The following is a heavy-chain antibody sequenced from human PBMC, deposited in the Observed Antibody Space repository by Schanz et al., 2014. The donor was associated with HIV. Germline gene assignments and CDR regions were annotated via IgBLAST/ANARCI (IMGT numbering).Heavy chain of an antibody. CDR1: GGPFSSHA. D-gene: IGHD2-15*01. V-gene: IGHV1-69*06. CDR2: IIPIFGTA. J-gene: IGHJ1*01. CDR3: ARGNLAWCGGGSCYTRFQFFQV. Sequence: QLQLAQSGAEVKKPGSSVKLSCKASGGPFSSHALSWVRQAPGQGLEWMGGIIPIFGTANYAQKFQGRVTMTRNTSISTAYMELSSLGSEDTAMYYCARGNLAWCGGGSCYTRFQFFQVWGQGTLITVSS.